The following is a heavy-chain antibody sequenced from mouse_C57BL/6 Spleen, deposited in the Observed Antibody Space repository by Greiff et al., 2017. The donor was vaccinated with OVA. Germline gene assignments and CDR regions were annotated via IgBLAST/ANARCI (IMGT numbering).Heavy chain of an antibody. CDR1: GFTFSDYY. D-gene: IGHD1-2*01. CDR3: ARTTASRGAMDY. J-gene: IGHJ4*01. V-gene: IGHV5-16*01. CDR2: INYDGSST. Sequence: EVKLMESEGGLVQPGSSMKLSCTASGFTFSDYYMAWVRQVPEKGLEWVANINYDGSSTYYLDSLKSRFIISRDNAKNILYLQMSSLKSEDTATYYCARTTASRGAMDYWGQGTSVTVSS.